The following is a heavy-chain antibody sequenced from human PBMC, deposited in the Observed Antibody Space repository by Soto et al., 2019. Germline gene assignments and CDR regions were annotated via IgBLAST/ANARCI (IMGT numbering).Heavy chain of an antibody. CDR3: AGTYGSGPDNWFDP. J-gene: IGHJ5*02. CDR2: IYHSGST. D-gene: IGHD3-10*01. V-gene: IGHV4-4*02. CDR1: SGSISSSNL. Sequence: SETLSLTCAVSSGSISSSNLWSWVRPPPGKGLEWIGEIYHSGSTNYNPSLKSRVTISVDKSKNQFSLKLSSVTAADTAVYYCAGTYGSGPDNWFDPWGQGTLVTVSS.